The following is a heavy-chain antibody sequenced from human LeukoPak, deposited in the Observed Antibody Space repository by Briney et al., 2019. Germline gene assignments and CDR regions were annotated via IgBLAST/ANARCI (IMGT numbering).Heavy chain of an antibody. CDR3: ARGGWRPDP. J-gene: IGHJ5*02. CDR2: IKTEGSEK. CDR1: GFIYSDYW. Sequence: PGGSLRLSCAASGFIYSDYWMSWVRQAPGKGLEWVANIKTEGSEKYYVDSVKGRFTISRDNAKNSLYLQMSSLRAEDTAVYYCARGGWRPDPWGQGTLVTVSS. V-gene: IGHV3-7*01. D-gene: IGHD6-19*01.